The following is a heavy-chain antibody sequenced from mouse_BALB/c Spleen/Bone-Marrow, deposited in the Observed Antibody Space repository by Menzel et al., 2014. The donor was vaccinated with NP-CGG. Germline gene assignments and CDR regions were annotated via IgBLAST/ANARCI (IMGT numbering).Heavy chain of an antibody. V-gene: IGHV3-8*02. CDR1: GDSITSGY. D-gene: IGHD4-1*01. CDR3: ARGTGTWFAY. J-gene: IGHJ3*01. Sequence: EVKLMESGPSLVKPSQTLSLTCSVTGDSITSGYWNWIRKFPGNKLEYMGYISYSGSTYYNPSLKSRISITRDTSKNQYYLQLNSVITEDTATYYCARGTGTWFAYWGQGTLVTVSA. CDR2: ISYSGST.